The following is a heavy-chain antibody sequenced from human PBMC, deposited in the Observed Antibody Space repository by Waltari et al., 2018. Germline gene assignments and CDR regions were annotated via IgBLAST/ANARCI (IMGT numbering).Heavy chain of an antibody. V-gene: IGHV1-18*01. CDR1: GYTFSNYG. CDR2: ISAYNSFT. CDR3: ARERQYASSYLIDY. J-gene: IGHJ4*02. Sequence: QVQLVQSGAEVKKPGASVRVSCKASGYTFSNYGINWVRQAPGQGLEWMGWISAYNSFTNYAQNLQGRVTMTTDTSTSTAYMELGNLRSDDTAVYYCARERQYASSYLIDYWGQGTLVTVSS. D-gene: IGHD6-13*01.